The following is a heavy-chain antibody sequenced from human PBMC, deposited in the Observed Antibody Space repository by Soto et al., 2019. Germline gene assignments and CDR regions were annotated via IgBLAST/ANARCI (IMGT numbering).Heavy chain of an antibody. CDR1: GGTFSSYA. V-gene: IGHV1-69*06. J-gene: IGHJ6*02. Sequence: SVKVSCKASGGTFSSYAISWVRQAPGQGLEWMGGIIPIFGTANYAQKFQGRVTITADKSTSTAYMELSSLRSEDTAVYYCALGAMVYAPAYYYGMDVWGQGTTVTSP. CDR3: ALGAMVYAPAYYYGMDV. CDR2: IIPIFGTA. D-gene: IGHD2-8*01.